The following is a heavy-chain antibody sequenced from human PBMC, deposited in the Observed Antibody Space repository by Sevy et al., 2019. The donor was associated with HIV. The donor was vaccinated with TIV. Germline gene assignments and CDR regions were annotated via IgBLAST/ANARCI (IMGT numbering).Heavy chain of an antibody. J-gene: IGHJ4*02. Sequence: GGSLRLSCAASGFTFSDSWMSWVRQAPEKGLEWVANIKQDGSKKYYVDSVKGRFIVSRVNAKKSLYLEMSSLRAEDTAVYNCARLKLHYDPYYFDLWGQGTLVTVSS. CDR3: ARLKLHYDPYYFDL. CDR1: GFTFSDSW. CDR2: IKQDGSKK. V-gene: IGHV3-7*01. D-gene: IGHD3-16*01.